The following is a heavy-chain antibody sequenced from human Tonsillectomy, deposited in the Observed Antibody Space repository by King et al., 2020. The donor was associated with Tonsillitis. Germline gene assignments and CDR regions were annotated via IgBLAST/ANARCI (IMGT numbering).Heavy chain of an antibody. CDR3: ARSVVYSSGWDGFDF. Sequence: VQLQESGPGLVKPSETLSLTCTVPGGSISSYYWSWIRQTPGKGLEWIGYISYSGSTNYNPSLTSRVIISPDTSKNQFSLKLSSVTAADTAVYYCARSVVYSSGWDGFDFWGQGTLVTVSS. D-gene: IGHD6-19*01. J-gene: IGHJ4*02. CDR1: GGSISSYY. CDR2: ISYSGST. V-gene: IGHV4-59*01.